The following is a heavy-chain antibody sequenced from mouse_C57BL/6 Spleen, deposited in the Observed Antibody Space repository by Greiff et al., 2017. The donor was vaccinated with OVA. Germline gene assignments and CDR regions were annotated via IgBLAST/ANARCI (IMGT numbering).Heavy chain of an antibody. Sequence: VQLQQSGPELVKPGASVKISCKASGYTFTDYYMNWVKQSHGKSLEWIGDINPNNGGTSYNQKFKGKATLTVDKSSSTAYMELRSLTSEDSAVEYCARGDYGVDGYFDVWGTGTTVTVSS. V-gene: IGHV1-26*01. CDR1: GYTFTDYY. J-gene: IGHJ1*03. D-gene: IGHD2-4*01. CDR2: INPNNGGT. CDR3: ARGDYGVDGYFDV.